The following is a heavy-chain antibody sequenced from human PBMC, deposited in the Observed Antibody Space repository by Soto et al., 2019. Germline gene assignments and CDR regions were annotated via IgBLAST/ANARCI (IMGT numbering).Heavy chain of an antibody. J-gene: IGHJ3*02. V-gene: IGHV4-34*01. CDR1: GGSSSDFY. D-gene: IGHD3-22*01. CDR3: ARGIFTMIVVGGGDDAFDI. Sequence: PPETLSLTCAVYGGSSSDFYWTWIGPTPGKGREWIGEINHSGSTNYNPSLKSRVAISVDKSKNQFSLKLSSVTAADTAVYYCARGIFTMIVVGGGDDAFDIWGQGTMVTVSS. CDR2: INHSGST.